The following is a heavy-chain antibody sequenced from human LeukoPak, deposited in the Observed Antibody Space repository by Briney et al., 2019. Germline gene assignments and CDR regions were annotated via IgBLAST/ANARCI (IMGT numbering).Heavy chain of an antibody. D-gene: IGHD5-24*01. CDR1: GFTFSDYW. J-gene: IGHJ4*01. Sequence: GGSLRLSCAASGFTFSDYWMSWVRQAPGKGPEWVANIKQDGSDKYYVDSVKGRFTISRDNAKNTLYLQMNSLRAEDTAIYYCVRDNAYTFDYWGHGTLVTVSS. CDR2: IKQDGSDK. V-gene: IGHV3-7*01. CDR3: VRDNAYTFDY.